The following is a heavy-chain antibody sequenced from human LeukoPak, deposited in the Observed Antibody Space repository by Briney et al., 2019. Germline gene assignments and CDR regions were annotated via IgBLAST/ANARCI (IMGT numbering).Heavy chain of an antibody. CDR2: MFHTGST. D-gene: IGHD3-10*01. CDR3: AREGSVNWFDP. Sequence: PSETLSLTCTVSGGSISSNYWSWIRQPPGKGLEWIGYMFHTGSTNYNPSLKSRVTISVDTSKNQFSLKLSSVTAADTAVYYCAREGSVNWFDPWGQGTLVTVSS. V-gene: IGHV4-59*01. J-gene: IGHJ5*02. CDR1: GGSISSNY.